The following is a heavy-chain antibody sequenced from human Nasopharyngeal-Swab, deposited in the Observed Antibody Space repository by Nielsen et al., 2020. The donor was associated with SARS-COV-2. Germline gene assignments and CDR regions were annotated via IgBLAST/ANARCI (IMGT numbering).Heavy chain of an antibody. CDR1: GGSISSYY. CDR2: IYYSGST. CDR3: ARHLAVAGDFDH. D-gene: IGHD6-19*01. V-gene: IGHV4-59*08. J-gene: IGHJ4*02. Sequence: SETLSLTCTVSGGSISSYYWSWIRQPPGKGLEWIGYIYYSGSTNYNPSLKSRVTISVDTSKNQFSLKLSSVTAADTAVYYCARHLAVAGDFDHWGQGTLVTVSS.